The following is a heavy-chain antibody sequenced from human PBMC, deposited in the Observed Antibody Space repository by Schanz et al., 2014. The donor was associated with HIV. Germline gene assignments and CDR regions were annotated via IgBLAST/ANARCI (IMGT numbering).Heavy chain of an antibody. CDR2: IWYDGSNQ. J-gene: IGHJ4*01. V-gene: IGHV3-33*01. Sequence: QVQLVESGGGVVQPGRSLRLSCAASGFTFSSYGIHWVRQEEGKGREGVAVIWYDGSNQYYADSVKGRFTISRDNSKNTLYLQMNSLRAEDTAVYYCARDRISTVGAPHFDLWG. CDR3: ARDRISTVGAPHFDL. D-gene: IGHD1-26*01. CDR1: GFTFSSYG.